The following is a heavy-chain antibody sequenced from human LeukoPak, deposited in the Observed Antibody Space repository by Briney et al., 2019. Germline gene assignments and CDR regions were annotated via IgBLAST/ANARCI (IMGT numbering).Heavy chain of an antibody. V-gene: IGHV5-51*01. D-gene: IGHD2-2*01. CDR1: GYSFTNHW. Sequence: GESLKISCKGSGYSFTNHWIGWVRQMPGKGLEWMGIIYPGDSDTRYSPSFQGQVTISADKSISTAYLQWSSLKASDTAMFYCARQRSTRGAFDIWGQGTMVTVSS. CDR2: IYPGDSDT. J-gene: IGHJ3*02. CDR3: ARQRSTRGAFDI.